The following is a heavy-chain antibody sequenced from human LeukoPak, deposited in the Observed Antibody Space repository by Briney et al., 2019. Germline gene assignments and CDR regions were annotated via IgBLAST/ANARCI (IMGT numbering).Heavy chain of an antibody. CDR1: GFTVSSNY. J-gene: IGHJ4*02. CDR2: IYSGGNT. Sequence: GGSLRLSCAAAGFTVSSNYMSWVRQAPGKGLEWVSVIYSGGNTYYAESVKGRFTISRDNSKNTLYLQMNSLRAEDTAVYYCAKGVTRIAVAGPDYWGQGTLVTVSS. CDR3: AKGVTRIAVAGPDY. D-gene: IGHD6-19*01. V-gene: IGHV3-53*01.